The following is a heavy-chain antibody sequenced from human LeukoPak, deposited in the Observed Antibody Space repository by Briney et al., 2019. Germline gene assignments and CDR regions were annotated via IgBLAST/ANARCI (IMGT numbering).Heavy chain of an antibody. CDR3: ARGVVSDNWFDP. V-gene: IGHV1-69*01. CDR1: GGTFSSYA. Sequence: SVKVSCKASGGTFSSYAISWVRQAPGQGLEWMGGIIPIFGTANYAQKFQGRVTITADESTSTAYMELSSLTSEDTAVYYCARGVVSDNWFDPWGQGTLVTVSS. CDR2: IIPIFGTA. J-gene: IGHJ5*02. D-gene: IGHD3-3*01.